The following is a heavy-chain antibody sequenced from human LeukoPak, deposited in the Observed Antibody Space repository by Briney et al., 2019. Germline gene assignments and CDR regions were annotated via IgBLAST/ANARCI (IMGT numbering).Heavy chain of an antibody. J-gene: IGHJ6*03. CDR3: AKDRVYYYYYMDV. CDR1: GFPFSNYA. V-gene: IGHV3-23*01. Sequence: GGSLRLSCAASGFPFSNYAMSWVRQAPGKGLEWVSAISGSGGSTYYADSVKGRFTISRDNSKNTLYLQMNSLRAEDTAVYHCAKDRVYYYYYMDVWGKGTTVTVSS. CDR2: ISGSGGST.